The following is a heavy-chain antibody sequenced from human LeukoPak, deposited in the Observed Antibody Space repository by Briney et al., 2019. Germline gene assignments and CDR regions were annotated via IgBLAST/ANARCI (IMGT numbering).Heavy chain of an antibody. Sequence: ASVKVSFKASGYTFTSYGISWVRQAPGQGLEWMGWISAYNGDTNYAQKLQGRVTMTTDTSTSTAYMELRSLRSDDTAVYYCARADIRAIASSGWYGFDYWGQGTLVTVSS. CDR1: GYTFTSYG. V-gene: IGHV1-18*01. CDR3: ARADIRAIASSGWYGFDY. CDR2: ISAYNGDT. J-gene: IGHJ4*02. D-gene: IGHD6-19*01.